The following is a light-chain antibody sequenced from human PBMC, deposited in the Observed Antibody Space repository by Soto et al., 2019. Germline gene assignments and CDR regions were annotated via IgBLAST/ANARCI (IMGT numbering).Light chain of an antibody. CDR3: QQYGSSPTWT. Sequence: EIVLTQSPGTLSLSPGERATISCRASQSVSSSYLAWYQQKPGLAPRLLIYGASSRATGIPDRFSCSGSGTDFTLTISRLEPEDFAVYYCQQYGSSPTWTFGQGTKV. CDR2: GAS. J-gene: IGKJ1*01. CDR1: QSVSSSY. V-gene: IGKV3-20*01.